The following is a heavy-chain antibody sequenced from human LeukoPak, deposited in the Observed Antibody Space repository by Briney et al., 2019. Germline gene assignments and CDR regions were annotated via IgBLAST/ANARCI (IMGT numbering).Heavy chain of an antibody. J-gene: IGHJ6*03. Sequence: GGSLRLSCVVSGFTFSSYAMSWVRQAPGKGLEWVSAITRSGGSTYYADSVKGRFPISRDNSKNTLYLQMNSLRAEDTAVYYCAKENYYYMDVWGKGTTVTVSS. V-gene: IGHV3-23*01. CDR2: ITRSGGST. CDR3: AKENYYYMDV. CDR1: GFTFSSYA.